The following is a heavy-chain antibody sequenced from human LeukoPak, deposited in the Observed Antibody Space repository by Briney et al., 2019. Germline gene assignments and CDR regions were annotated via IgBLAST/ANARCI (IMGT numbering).Heavy chain of an antibody. J-gene: IGHJ6*03. Sequence: PGGSLRLSCAASGLTFSSYAMSWVRQAPGKGLERVSAISGSGGSTYYADSVKGRFTISRDNSKNTLFLQMNSLRADDTAVYYCTQGTRYYYYYMDVWGKGTTVTVSS. V-gene: IGHV3-23*01. CDR2: ISGSGGST. CDR1: GLTFSSYA. CDR3: TQGTRYYYYYMDV.